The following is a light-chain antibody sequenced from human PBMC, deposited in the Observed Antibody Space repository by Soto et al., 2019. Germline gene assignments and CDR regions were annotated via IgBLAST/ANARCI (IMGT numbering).Light chain of an antibody. CDR2: KAS. J-gene: IGKJ1*01. CDR3: QHYNSYSEA. CDR1: QTISSW. Sequence: DIQMTQSPSTLSVSVGDRVTITCRASQTISSWLAWYQQKPVKATQLLIYKASTLKSGVPSRFSGSGSGTEFTLTISILQPDDFATYYFQHYNSYSEAFGQGTKVELK. V-gene: IGKV1-5*03.